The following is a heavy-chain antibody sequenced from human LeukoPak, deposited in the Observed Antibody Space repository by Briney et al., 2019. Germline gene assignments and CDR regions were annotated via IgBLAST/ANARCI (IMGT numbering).Heavy chain of an antibody. V-gene: IGHV1-69*06. CDR2: IIPIFGTA. CDR1: GGTFSSYA. J-gene: IGHJ6*03. CDR3: ASSPRRLWFGDMNYYYMDV. D-gene: IGHD3-10*01. Sequence: SVKVSCKASGGTFSSYAISWVRQAPGQGLEWMGGIIPIFGTANYAQKFQGRVTITADKSTSTAYMELSSLRSEDTAVYYCASSPRRLWFGDMNYYYMDVWGKGTTVTISS.